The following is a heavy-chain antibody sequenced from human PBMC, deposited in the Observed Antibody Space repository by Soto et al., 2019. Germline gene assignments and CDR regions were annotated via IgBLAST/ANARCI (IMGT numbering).Heavy chain of an antibody. Sequence: SQTLSLTCAISGDSVSSNSAAWNWIRQSPSRGLEWLGRTYYRSKWYNDYAVSVISRITINPDTSKNQFSLQLNSVTPEDTSVYYCARGVLRFLEWLLMDAFDIWGQGTMVPVSS. CDR2: TYYRSKWYN. J-gene: IGHJ3*02. CDR1: GDSVSSNSAA. D-gene: IGHD3-3*01. CDR3: ARGVLRFLEWLLMDAFDI. V-gene: IGHV6-1*01.